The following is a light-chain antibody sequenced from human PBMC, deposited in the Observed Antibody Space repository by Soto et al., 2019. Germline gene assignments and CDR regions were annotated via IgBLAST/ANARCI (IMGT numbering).Light chain of an antibody. J-gene: IGKJ3*01. V-gene: IGKV4-1*01. CDR3: QQYYSTPPT. CDR1: QSVLYSSNNKNY. CDR2: WAS. Sequence: DIVMTQSPDSLAVSLGERATINCKSSQSVLYSSNNKNYLAWYQQKPGQPPTLLIYWASTRESGVPDRFSGSGSGTEFTLTISSLQAEDGAVYYCQQYYSTPPTFGPGTKVDIK.